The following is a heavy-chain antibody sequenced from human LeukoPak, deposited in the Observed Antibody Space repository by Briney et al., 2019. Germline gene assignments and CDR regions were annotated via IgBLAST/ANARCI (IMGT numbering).Heavy chain of an antibody. CDR2: INHSGST. D-gene: IGHD3-3*01. V-gene: IGHV4-34*01. Sequence: GSLRLSCAASGFTFSSYSMNWVRQAPGKGLEWIGEINHSGSTNYNPSLKSRVTISVDTSKNQFSLKLSSVTAADTAVYYCARGMWGRYLRFLEWPPRDWTNWFDSWGQGTLVTVSS. CDR1: GFTFSSYS. CDR3: ARGMWGRYLRFLEWPPRDWTNWFDS. J-gene: IGHJ5*01.